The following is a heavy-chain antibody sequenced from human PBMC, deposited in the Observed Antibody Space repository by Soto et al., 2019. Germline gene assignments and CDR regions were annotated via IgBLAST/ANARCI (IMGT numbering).Heavy chain of an antibody. CDR1: GFTVSSNY. CDR2: IYSGGST. Sequence: GGSLRLSCAASGFTVSSNYMSWVRQAPGKGLEWVSVIYSGGSTYYADSVKGRFTISRDNSENTLYLQMNSLRAEDTAVYYCARTCSGGTCSFDYSGQGTLVTVSS. CDR3: ARTCSGGTCSFDY. J-gene: IGHJ4*02. D-gene: IGHD2-15*01. V-gene: IGHV3-66*01.